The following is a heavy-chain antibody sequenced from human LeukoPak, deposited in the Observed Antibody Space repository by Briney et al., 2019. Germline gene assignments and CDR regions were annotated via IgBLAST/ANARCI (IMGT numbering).Heavy chain of an antibody. CDR2: ISAHNGNT. D-gene: IGHD3-10*01. J-gene: IGHJ4*02. Sequence: ASVKVSCKASGYTFTSYGISWVRQAPGQGLEWMGWISAHNGNTNYAQKLQGRVTMTTDTSTSTAYMELRSLRSDDTAVYYCARDAAHYNSGSYREFDYWGQGTLVTVSS. V-gene: IGHV1-18*01. CDR3: ARDAAHYNSGSYREFDY. CDR1: GYTFTSYG.